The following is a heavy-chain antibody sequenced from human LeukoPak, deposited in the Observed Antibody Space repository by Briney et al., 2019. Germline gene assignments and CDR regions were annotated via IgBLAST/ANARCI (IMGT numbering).Heavy chain of an antibody. CDR2: ISDSGRYI. Sequence: PGGSLRPSFVAPDFTSSSYDMTWVRQAPGKGLGWVASISDSGRYIFSPDSMRGRFTISRDNSATTPYLEIYILRVHATATHSFGGKCPGAAYYFDSWGQGTQVAVSS. CDR3: GGKCPGAAYYFDS. CDR1: DFTSSSYD. V-gene: IGHV3-23*01. J-gene: IGHJ4*02. D-gene: IGHD7-27*01.